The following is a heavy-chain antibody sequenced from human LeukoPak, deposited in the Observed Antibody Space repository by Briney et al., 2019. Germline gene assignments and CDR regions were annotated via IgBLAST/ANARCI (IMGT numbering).Heavy chain of an antibody. CDR3: ATGITGNSYYYMDV. J-gene: IGHJ6*03. V-gene: IGHV1-2*02. Sequence: ASVNVSCKASGYTFTGYYMHWVRQAPGQGLEWMGWINPNSGGTNYAQKFQGRVTMTRDTSISTAYMELSRLRSDDTAVYYCATGITGNSYYYMDVWGKGTTVTVSS. D-gene: IGHD1-20*01. CDR2: INPNSGGT. CDR1: GYTFTGYY.